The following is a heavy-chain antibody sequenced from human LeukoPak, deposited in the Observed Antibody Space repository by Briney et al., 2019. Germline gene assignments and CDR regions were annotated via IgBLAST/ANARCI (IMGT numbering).Heavy chain of an antibody. CDR2: INHSGST. CDR3: ARETTMVRGAVDY. V-gene: IGHV4-34*01. D-gene: IGHD3-10*01. CDR1: GGSFSGYY. Sequence: SGTLSLTCAVYGGSFSGYYWSWIRQPPGKGLEWIGEINHSGSTNYNPSLKSRVTISVDTSKNQFSLKLSSVTAADTAVYYCARETTMVRGAVDYWGQGTLVTVSS. J-gene: IGHJ4*02.